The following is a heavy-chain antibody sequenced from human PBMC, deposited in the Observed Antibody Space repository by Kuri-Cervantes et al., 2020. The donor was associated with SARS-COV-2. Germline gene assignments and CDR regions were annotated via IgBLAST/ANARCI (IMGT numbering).Heavy chain of an antibody. D-gene: IGHD5-18*01. V-gene: IGHV4-59*12. J-gene: IGHJ4*02. CDR2: IYYSGTT. CDR1: GGSLSPYY. Sequence: GSLRLSCSVSGGSLSPYYWSWVRQPSGTGLEYIGYIYYSGTTNCNPSLKSRVSISVDTSKNQFSLKLNSVTAADTAVYYCAREVRGYHYGYFDYWGQGALVTVSS. CDR3: AREVRGYHYGYFDY.